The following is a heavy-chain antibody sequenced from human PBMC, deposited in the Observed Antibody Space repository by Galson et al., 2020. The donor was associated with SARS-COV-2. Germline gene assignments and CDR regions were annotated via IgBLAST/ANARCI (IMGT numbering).Heavy chain of an antibody. V-gene: IGHV4-38-2*01. Sequence: SETLSLTCSVSGYSIISGYYWAWIRQPPGKGLEWIGSIYPSDSTYYNTSLQSRVPISVDTSNNEFSPMLSSVTAAATAVYFCARMARGGYHLPPRYVDYWGQGTLVTVSS. CDR3: ARMARGGYHLPPRYVDY. J-gene: IGHJ4*02. CDR1: GYSIISGYY. D-gene: IGHD1-1*01. CDR2: IYPSDST.